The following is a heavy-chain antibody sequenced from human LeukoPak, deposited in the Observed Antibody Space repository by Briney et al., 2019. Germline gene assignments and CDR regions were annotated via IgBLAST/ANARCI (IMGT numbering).Heavy chain of an antibody. CDR1: GGSISSGDYY. Sequence: SETLSLTCTVSGGSISSGDYYWSWIRQPPGKGLEWIGYIYNSGSTYYNPSLKSRVTISVDTSKNQFSLKLSSVAAADMAVYYCARCFRHYYGSGSLIGLDVWGQGTTVTVSS. V-gene: IGHV4-30-4*02. J-gene: IGHJ6*02. D-gene: IGHD3-10*01. CDR3: ARCFRHYYGSGSLIGLDV. CDR2: IYNSGST.